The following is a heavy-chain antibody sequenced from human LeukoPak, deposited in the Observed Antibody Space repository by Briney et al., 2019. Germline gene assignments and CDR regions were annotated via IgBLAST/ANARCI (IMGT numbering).Heavy chain of an antibody. CDR1: GFTFSDYY. CDR2: ISSSSSTI. Sequence: GGSLRLSCAASGFTFSDYYMSWIRQAPGKGLEWVSYISSSSSTIYYADSVKGRFTISRDNSKNTLYLQMNSLRAEDTAVYYCAKAYPIFGVRRGFDPWGQGTLVTVSS. J-gene: IGHJ5*02. V-gene: IGHV3-11*04. CDR3: AKAYPIFGVRRGFDP. D-gene: IGHD3-3*01.